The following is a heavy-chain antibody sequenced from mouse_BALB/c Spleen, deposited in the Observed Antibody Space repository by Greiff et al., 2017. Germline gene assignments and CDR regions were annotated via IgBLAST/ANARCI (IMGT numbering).Heavy chain of an antibody. CDR2: ISSGGSYT. CDR1: GFTFSSYA. V-gene: IGHV5-9-4*01. CDR3: ARDSLWFAY. J-gene: IGHJ3*01. Sequence: EVKLVESGGGLVKPGGSLKLSCAASGFTFSSYAMSWVRQSPAKRLEWVAAISSGGSYTYYPDTVTGRFTISRDNSKNTLYLEMSSLRSEDTAMYYCARDSLWFAYWGQGTLVTVSA.